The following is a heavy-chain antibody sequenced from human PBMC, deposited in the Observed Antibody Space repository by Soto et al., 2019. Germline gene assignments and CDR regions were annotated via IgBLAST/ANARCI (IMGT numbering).Heavy chain of an antibody. D-gene: IGHD3-9*01. J-gene: IGHJ4*02. CDR2: MNPNSGNT. V-gene: IGHV1-8*01. CDR1: GYTFTSYD. Sequence: QVQLVQSGAEVKKPGASVKVSCKASGYTFTSYDINWVRQATGQGLEWMGWMNPNSGNTGYAQKFQGRVTMTRNTSISTAYMELSSLRSEDTAVYYCARVKSDLLTGYPDNPFDYWGQGTLVTVSS. CDR3: ARVKSDLLTGYPDNPFDY.